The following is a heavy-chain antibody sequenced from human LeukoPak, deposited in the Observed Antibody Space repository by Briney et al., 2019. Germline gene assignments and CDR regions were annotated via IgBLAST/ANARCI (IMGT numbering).Heavy chain of an antibody. CDR1: GGSISSYY. CDR3: ARDKVTGTISGWGFLPNWYFDL. Sequence: SETLSLTCTVSGGSISSYYWSWIRQPPGKGLEWIGYIYYSGSTNYNPSLKSRVTISVDTSKKQFSLKLRSVTAADTAVYYCARDKVTGTISGWGFLPNWYFDLWGRGTLVTVSS. CDR2: IYYSGST. V-gene: IGHV4-59*01. D-gene: IGHD1-7*01. J-gene: IGHJ2*01.